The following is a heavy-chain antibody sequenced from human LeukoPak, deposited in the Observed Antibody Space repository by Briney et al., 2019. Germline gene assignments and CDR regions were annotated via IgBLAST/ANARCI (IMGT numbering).Heavy chain of an antibody. CDR3: AKQDWSNWNYPIDY. CDR2: ISVTTDST. D-gene: IGHD1-7*01. J-gene: IGHJ4*02. V-gene: IGHV3-23*01. CDR1: GFTFSNYA. Sequence: GGSLRLSCAASGFTFSNYAMSWVRQAPGKGLEWVSSISVTTDSTYDAASVKGRFTVSRDDSKNTLYLQMNGLRAKDTAVYYCAKQDWSNWNYPIDYWGQGTLVTVSS.